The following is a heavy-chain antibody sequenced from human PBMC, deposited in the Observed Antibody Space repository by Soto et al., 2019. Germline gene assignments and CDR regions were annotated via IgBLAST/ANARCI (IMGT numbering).Heavy chain of an antibody. CDR3: ARDKDGRGAFDI. CDR2: ISYDGSNK. D-gene: IGHD2-15*01. J-gene: IGHJ3*02. V-gene: IGHV3-30-3*01. CDR1: GFTFSSYA. Sequence: LRLSCAASGFTFSSYAMHWVRQAPGKGLEWVAVISYDGSNKYYADSVKGRFTISRDNSKNTLYLQMNSLRAEDTAVYYCARDKDGRGAFDIWGQGTMVTVSS.